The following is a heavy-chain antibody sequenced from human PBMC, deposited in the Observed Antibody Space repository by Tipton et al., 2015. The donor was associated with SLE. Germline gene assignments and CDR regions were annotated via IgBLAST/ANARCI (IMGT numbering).Heavy chain of an antibody. Sequence: TLSLTCTVSGGSISSYYWSWIRQPPGKGLEWIGEINHSGSTNYNPSLKSRVTISVDTSKNQFSLKLSSVTAADTAVYYCARDLPGPYSGSYYGAFDIWGQGTMVTVSS. V-gene: IGHV4-34*01. CDR2: INHSGST. D-gene: IGHD1-26*01. CDR1: GGSISSYY. CDR3: ARDLPGPYSGSYYGAFDI. J-gene: IGHJ3*02.